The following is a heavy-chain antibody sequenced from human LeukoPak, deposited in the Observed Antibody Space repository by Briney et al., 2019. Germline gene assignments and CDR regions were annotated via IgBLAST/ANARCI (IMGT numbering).Heavy chain of an antibody. D-gene: IGHD3-10*01. CDR1: GGSFSNYY. V-gene: IGHV4-34*01. CDR3: AREADGSGSFDY. Sequence: SETLSLTCAVYGGSFSNYYWSWIRQPPGKGLEWIGEINHSGSTNYNPSLKSRVTISVDTSKNQFSLKLSSVTAADTAAYYCAREADGSGSFDYWAREPWSPSPQ. CDR2: INHSGST. J-gene: IGHJ4*02.